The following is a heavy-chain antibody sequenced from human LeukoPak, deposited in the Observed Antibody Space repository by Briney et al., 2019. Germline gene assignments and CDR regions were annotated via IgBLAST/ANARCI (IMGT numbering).Heavy chain of an antibody. CDR3: ARAPRKAWFDP. J-gene: IGHJ5*02. Sequence: SSETLSLTCSVSGGSISSFYCSWIRQPPGKGLEWIGYTSYSGNTNYNPSLKSRVTMSVDTSRKQFSLRLTSVTAADTAVYYCARAPRKAWFDPWGRGTLVTVSS. D-gene: IGHD1-14*01. CDR2: TSYSGNT. CDR1: GGSISSFY. V-gene: IGHV4-59*01.